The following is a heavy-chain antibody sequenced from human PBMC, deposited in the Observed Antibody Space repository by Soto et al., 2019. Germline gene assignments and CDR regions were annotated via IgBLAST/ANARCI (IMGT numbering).Heavy chain of an antibody. V-gene: IGHV1-8*01. D-gene: IGHD6-13*01. J-gene: IGHJ6*02. CDR1: GYTFTSYD. CDR2: MNPNSGNT. Sequence: GASVKVSCKASGYTFTSYDINWVRQATGQGLEWMGWMNPNSGNTGYAQKFQGRVTMTRNTSISTAYMELSSLRSEDTAVYYCARLGAYYSSSWYAPYYYYGMDVWGQGSTVTVSS. CDR3: ARLGAYYSSSWYAPYYYYGMDV.